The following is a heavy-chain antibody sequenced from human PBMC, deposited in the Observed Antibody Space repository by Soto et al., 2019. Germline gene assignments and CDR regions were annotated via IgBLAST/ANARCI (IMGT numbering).Heavy chain of an antibody. D-gene: IGHD3-3*01. Sequence: QVQLVESGGGVFQPGMSLRLSCAAAGFTFSSYGMHWVRQAPGKGLEWVAVISYDGSNKYYADSVKGRFTISRDNSKNTLSLQMNSLSAEDTAVYYCAKDEEYYDFWSGYRSYYFDYWGQGTLVTVSS. V-gene: IGHV3-30*18. CDR2: ISYDGSNK. CDR1: GFTFSSYG. J-gene: IGHJ4*02. CDR3: AKDEEYYDFWSGYRSYYFDY.